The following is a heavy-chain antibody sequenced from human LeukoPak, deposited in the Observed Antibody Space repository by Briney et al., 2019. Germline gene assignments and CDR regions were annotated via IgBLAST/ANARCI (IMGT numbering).Heavy chain of an antibody. D-gene: IGHD2-21*02. CDR3: ARTARVFDY. J-gene: IGHJ4*02. CDR2: TYYSGST. CDR1: GGSINSYY. Sequence: SETLSLTCTVAGGSINSYYWSWIRQPPGKGVEWVGYTYYSGSTRYNPSLTSRVTISVDTSKNQFSLRLTSVTAADTAVYYCARTARVFDYWGPGNLVTVSS. V-gene: IGHV4-59*01.